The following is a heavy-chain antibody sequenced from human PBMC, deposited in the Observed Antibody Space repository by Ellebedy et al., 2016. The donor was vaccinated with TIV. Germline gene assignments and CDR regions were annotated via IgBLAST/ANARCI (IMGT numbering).Heavy chain of an antibody. D-gene: IGHD3-3*01. CDR2: IDWDDDK. V-gene: IGHV2-70*01. CDR1: GFSLSTSGMC. Sequence: SGPTLVKPTQTLTLTCTFSGFSLSTSGMCVSWIRQPPGKALEWPALIDWDDDKYYSTSLKTRLTISKDTSKNQVVLTMTNMDPVDTATYYCAREYYDFWSGSYTLDYWGQGTLVTVSS. J-gene: IGHJ4*02. CDR3: AREYYDFWSGSYTLDY.